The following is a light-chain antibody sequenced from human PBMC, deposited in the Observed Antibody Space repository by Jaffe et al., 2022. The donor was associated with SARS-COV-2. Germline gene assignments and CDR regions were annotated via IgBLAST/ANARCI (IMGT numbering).Light chain of an antibody. CDR1: QSISTW. Sequence: DIQMTQSPSTLSASVGDRVTITCRASQSISTWLDWYQQKPGKAPEVLIHKASSLESGVPSRFSGSGSGTEFTLTISSLQPDDFATYYCQQYNSDPWTFGQGTKVEIK. CDR3: QQYNSDPWT. V-gene: IGKV1-5*03. J-gene: IGKJ1*01. CDR2: KAS.